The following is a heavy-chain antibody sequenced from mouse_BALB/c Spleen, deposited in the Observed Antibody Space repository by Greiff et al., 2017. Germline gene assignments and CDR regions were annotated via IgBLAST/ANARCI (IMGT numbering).Heavy chain of an antibody. J-gene: IGHJ4*01. Sequence: EVMLVESGGGLVKPGGSLKLSCAASGFTFSSYAMSWVRQSPEKRLEWVAEISSGGSYTYYPDTVTGRFTISRDNAKNTLYLEMSSLRSEDTAMYYCARGGVVRDYAMDYWGQGTSVTVSS. CDR3: ARGGVVRDYAMDY. CDR2: ISSGGSYT. D-gene: IGHD1-1*02. CDR1: GFTFSSYA. V-gene: IGHV5-9-4*01.